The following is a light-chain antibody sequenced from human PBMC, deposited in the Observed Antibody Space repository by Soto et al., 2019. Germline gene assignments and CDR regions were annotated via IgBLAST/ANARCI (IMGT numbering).Light chain of an antibody. CDR1: SSSIGSNT. J-gene: IGLJ3*02. CDR3: VAWDDSLTAVL. V-gene: IGLV1-44*01. Sequence: QSVLTQPPSASGTPGQSVTISCSGSSSSIGSNTVNWYQQLSGAAPKLLIHNNDQRPSGVPDRFSGSKSDTSASLAISGLQSADEADYYCVAWDDSLTAVLFGGGTKLTVL. CDR2: NND.